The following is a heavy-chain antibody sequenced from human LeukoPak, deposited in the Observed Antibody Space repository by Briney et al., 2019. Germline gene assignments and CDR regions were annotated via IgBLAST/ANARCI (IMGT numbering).Heavy chain of an antibody. Sequence: ASVKVSCKASGYTFTGYYMHWVRQAPGQGLEWMGWINPNSGGTNYAQKFQGRATMTRDTSISTVYIQLKRLTSDDTAVYYCAGGSSYYFFDYWGQGVLVTVSS. CDR2: INPNSGGT. CDR3: AGGSSYYFFDY. J-gene: IGHJ4*02. D-gene: IGHD6-13*01. V-gene: IGHV1-2*02. CDR1: GYTFTGYY.